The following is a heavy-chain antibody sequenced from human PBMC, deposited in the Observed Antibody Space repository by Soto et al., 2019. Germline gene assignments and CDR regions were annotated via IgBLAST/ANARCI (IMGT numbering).Heavy chain of an antibody. CDR3: ARDPKVNYDFWSVNWYDP. J-gene: IGHJ5*02. D-gene: IGHD3-3*01. CDR1: GGSISSSNW. Sequence: SETLSLTCAVSGGSISSSNWWSWVRQPPGKGLEWIGEIYHSGSTNYNPSLKSRVTISVDESKNQFSLKLSSVTAADTAVYYCARDPKVNYDFWSVNWYDPWGQGTLVTVSS. V-gene: IGHV4-4*02. CDR2: IYHSGST.